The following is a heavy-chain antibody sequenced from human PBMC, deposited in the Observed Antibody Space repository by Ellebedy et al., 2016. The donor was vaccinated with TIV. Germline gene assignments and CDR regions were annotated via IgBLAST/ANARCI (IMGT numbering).Heavy chain of an antibody. D-gene: IGHD5-24*01. CDR2: IIPIFGTA. J-gene: IGHJ4*02. CDR1: GGTFSSYA. Sequence: SVKVSCXASGGTFSSYAISWVRQAPGQGLEWMGGIIPIFGTANYAQKFQGRVTITADESTSTAYMELSSLRSEDTAVYYCARSPGDGYNYFDYWGQGTLVTVSS. CDR3: ARSPGDGYNYFDY. V-gene: IGHV1-69*13.